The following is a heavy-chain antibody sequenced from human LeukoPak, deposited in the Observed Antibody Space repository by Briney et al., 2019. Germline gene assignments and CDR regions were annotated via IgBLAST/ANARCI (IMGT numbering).Heavy chain of an antibody. CDR1: GYTFTGYY. D-gene: IGHD2-2*01. Sequence: GASVKVSCKASGYTFTGYYMHWVRQAPGQGLEWMGWINPNSGGTNYAQKFQGRVTMTRDTSISTAYMELSRLRSDDTAVYYCARSRILSVRVVVPAAIVYWGQGTLVTVSS. J-gene: IGHJ4*02. CDR3: ARSRILSVRVVVPAAIVY. CDR2: INPNSGGT. V-gene: IGHV1-2*02.